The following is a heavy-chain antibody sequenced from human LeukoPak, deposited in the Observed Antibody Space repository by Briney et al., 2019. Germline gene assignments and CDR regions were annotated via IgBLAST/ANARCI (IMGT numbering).Heavy chain of an antibody. CDR1: GYTFTSYG. D-gene: IGHD3-3*01. J-gene: IGHJ6*03. CDR3: ARDGDTIFGVVTPRYYYYYMDV. CDR2: ISAYNGNT. Sequence: ASVKVSCKASGYTFTSYGISWVRQAPGQGLEWMGWISAYNGNTNYAQKLQGRVTMTTDTSTSTAYMELRSLRSDGTAVYYCARDGDTIFGVVTPRYYYYYMDVWGKGTTVTVSS. V-gene: IGHV1-18*01.